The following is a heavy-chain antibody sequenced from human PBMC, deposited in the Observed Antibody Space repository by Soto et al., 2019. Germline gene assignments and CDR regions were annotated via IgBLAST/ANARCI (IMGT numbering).Heavy chain of an antibody. V-gene: IGHV1-2*04. CDR2: INPNSGGT. CDR1: GYTFTSYY. Sequence: GASVKVSCKAAGYTFTSYYMHWVRQAPGQGLEWMGWINPNSGGTNYAQKFQGWVTMTRDTSISTAYMELSRLRSDDTAVYYCARDLDCSGGSCYSGGRGAFDIWGQGTMVTVSS. CDR3: ARDLDCSGGSCYSGGRGAFDI. D-gene: IGHD2-15*01. J-gene: IGHJ3*02.